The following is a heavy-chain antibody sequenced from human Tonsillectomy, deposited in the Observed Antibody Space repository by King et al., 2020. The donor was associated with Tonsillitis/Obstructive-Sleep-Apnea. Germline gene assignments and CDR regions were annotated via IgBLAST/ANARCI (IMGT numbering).Heavy chain of an antibody. D-gene: IGHD4-17*01. J-gene: IGHJ3*02. CDR1: GYSFTSYW. CDR2: IYPGDSDT. CDR3: ARPNDYGYYPKPAFDI. V-gene: IGHV5-51*01. Sequence: VQLVESGAEVKKPGESLKISCKGSGYSFTSYWIGWVRQMPGKGLEWMGIIYPGDSDTRYSPSFQGQVTISADKTISTAYLQWSSLKASDTAMYYCARPNDYGYYPKPAFDIWGQGTMVTVSS.